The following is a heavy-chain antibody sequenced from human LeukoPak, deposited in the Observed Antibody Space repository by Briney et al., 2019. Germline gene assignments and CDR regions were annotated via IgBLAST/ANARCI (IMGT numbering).Heavy chain of an antibody. CDR3: ARRASLNYIDY. CDR1: GFTFSSYA. Sequence: GGSLRLSCAASGFTFSSYAISWVRQAPGKGLEWVSTISISGGSTYYADSVKGRFTISRDNSKNTLYLQMNSLRAEDTAVYYCARRASLNYIDYWGQGTLVTVSS. V-gene: IGHV3-23*01. J-gene: IGHJ4*02. D-gene: IGHD3-10*01. CDR2: ISISGGST.